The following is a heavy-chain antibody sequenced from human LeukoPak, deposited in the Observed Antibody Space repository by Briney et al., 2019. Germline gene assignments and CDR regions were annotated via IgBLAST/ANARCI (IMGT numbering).Heavy chain of an antibody. Sequence: GGSLRLSCAASGFTFSSYTMNWVRKAPGKGLEWVSSIVKGRFTISRDNAKNSLFLQMNSLRAEDTAIYYCAKVQDGSFWYEYFQHWGQGTLVTVSS. CDR2: I. V-gene: IGHV3-21*01. J-gene: IGHJ1*01. CDR1: GFTFSSYT. CDR3: AKVQDGSFWYEYFQH. D-gene: IGHD6-19*01.